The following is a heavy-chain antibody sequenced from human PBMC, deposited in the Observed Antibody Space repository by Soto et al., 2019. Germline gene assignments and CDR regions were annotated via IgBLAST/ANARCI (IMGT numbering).Heavy chain of an antibody. D-gene: IGHD4-17*01. CDR1: GYTFTSYG. CDR2: ISAYNGNT. V-gene: IGHV1-18*01. J-gene: IGHJ3*02. CDR3: ARVGLDFGDYFAFDI. Sequence: GASVKVSCTASGYTFTSYGITWVRQAPGQGLEWMGWISAYNGNTNYAQKLQGRVTMTTDTSTTTAYMELKSLRSDDTAVYYCARVGLDFGDYFAFDIWGQGTMVTVSS.